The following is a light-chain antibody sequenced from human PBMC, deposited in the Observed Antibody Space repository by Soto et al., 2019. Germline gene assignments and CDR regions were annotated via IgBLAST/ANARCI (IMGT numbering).Light chain of an antibody. CDR3: QQTDTIPRT. V-gene: IGKV3-11*01. Sequence: EIVLTQSPGTLSLSPGERATLSCRASRSVTTFLAWYQQRPGQAPRLLISEASNRAAGIPARFSGSGSGTDFTLTISSLEPEDFATYYCQQTDTIPRTFGQGTKVDIK. CDR1: RSVTTF. CDR2: EAS. J-gene: IGKJ1*01.